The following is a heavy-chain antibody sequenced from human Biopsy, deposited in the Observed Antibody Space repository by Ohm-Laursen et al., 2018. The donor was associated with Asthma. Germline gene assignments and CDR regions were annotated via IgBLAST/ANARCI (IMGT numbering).Heavy chain of an antibody. CDR2: LYNSGTT. D-gene: IGHD1-26*01. V-gene: IGHV4-59*01. CDR3: ARDRGGTYGRTFES. CDR1: GGSFSNYY. J-gene: IGHJ4*02. Sequence: GTLSLTCAVYGGSFSNYYWTWIRQPPGKGLEWVAYLYNSGTTNYNPSLKSRVTISVDTSKNQVSLNVRPVTAADTAVYYCARDRGGTYGRTFESWGQGTLVTVSS.